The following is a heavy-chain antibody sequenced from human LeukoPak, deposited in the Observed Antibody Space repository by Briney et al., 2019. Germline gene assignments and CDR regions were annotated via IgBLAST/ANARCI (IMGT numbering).Heavy chain of an antibody. CDR3: ARLNEGRDYGDNRRDY. CDR2: VYYSGST. J-gene: IGHJ4*02. V-gene: IGHV4-59*05. Sequence: SETLSLTCSVSGGSITGYYWNWIRQPPGKGLEWIGSVYYSGSTSYNPSVGTRITVSIDTSKNQFSLKLRSVTAADTAVYYCARLNEGRDYGDNRRDYWGQGTLVTVSS. D-gene: IGHD4-17*01. CDR1: GGSITGYY.